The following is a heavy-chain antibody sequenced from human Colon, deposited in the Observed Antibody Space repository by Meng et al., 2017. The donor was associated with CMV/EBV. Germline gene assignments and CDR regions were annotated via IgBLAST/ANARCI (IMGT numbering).Heavy chain of an antibody. CDR3: ARESSGWSTGVDY. D-gene: IGHD6-19*01. V-gene: IGHV4-61*01. Sequence: VSGGSVSSCSYYWTWIRQPPGKGLEWIGYISYSGNTNYNPSLKSRVTISVDTSRNQFSLKLTSVSAADTAMYYCARESSGWSTGVDYWGQGSLVTVSS. J-gene: IGHJ4*02. CDR1: GGSVSSCSYY. CDR2: ISYSGNT.